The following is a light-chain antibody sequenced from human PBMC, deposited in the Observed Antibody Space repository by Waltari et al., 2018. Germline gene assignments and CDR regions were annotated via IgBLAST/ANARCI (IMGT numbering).Light chain of an antibody. CDR3: QQYSSTST. Sequence: DIVMTQSPAFLAVSLGERATINCRSSRSLSSSSNNRGSLAWYQQKPGLPPKLLIYWVSTRESGVPDRFSGSGSGTDFTLTISSLQAEDVAVYYCQQYSSTSTFGPGTRVAI. V-gene: IGKV4-1*01. J-gene: IGKJ3*01. CDR1: RSLSSSSNNRGS. CDR2: WVS.